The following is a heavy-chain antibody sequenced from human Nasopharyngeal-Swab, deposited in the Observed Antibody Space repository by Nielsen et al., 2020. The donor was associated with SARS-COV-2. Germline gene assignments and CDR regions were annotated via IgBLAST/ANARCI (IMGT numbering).Heavy chain of an antibody. V-gene: IGHV4-61*01. CDR2: IYYSGST. J-gene: IGHJ6*02. D-gene: IGHD3-10*01. CDR3: ARDLLWFGEFPYGMDV. Sequence: GSLRLSCAVSGYSISSSYYWSWIRQPPGKGLEWIGYIYYSGSTNYNPSLKSRVTISVDTSKNQFSLKLSSVTAADTAVYYCARDLLWFGEFPYGMDVWGQGTTVTVSS. CDR1: GYSISSSYY.